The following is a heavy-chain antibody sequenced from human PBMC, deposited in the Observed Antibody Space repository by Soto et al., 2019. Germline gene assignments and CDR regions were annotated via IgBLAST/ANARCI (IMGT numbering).Heavy chain of an antibody. CDR1: GDSVSSNSAA. D-gene: IGHD3-10*01. V-gene: IGHV6-1*01. CDR2: TYYRSKWYN. Sequence: PSQTLSLTCAISGDSVSSNSAAWNWIRQSPSRGLEWLGRTYYRSKWYNDYAVSVKSRITINPDTSKNQFSLQLNSVTPEDTAVYYCAREPYYGSGSYYYYYGMDVWGQGTTVTVSS. J-gene: IGHJ6*02. CDR3: AREPYYGSGSYYYYYGMDV.